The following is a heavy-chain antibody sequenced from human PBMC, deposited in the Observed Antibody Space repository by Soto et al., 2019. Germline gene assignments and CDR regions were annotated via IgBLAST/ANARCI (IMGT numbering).Heavy chain of an antibody. CDR1: GFTFSSYG. V-gene: IGHV3-30*18. Sequence: RLSCAASGFTFSSYGMHWVRQAPGKGLEWVAVISYDGSNKYYADSVKGRFTISRDNSKNTLYLQMNSLRAEDTAVYYCAKGLPAAGTERGCFDPCCQRTLVTLFS. J-gene: IGHJ5*02. CDR3: AKGLPAAGTERGCFDP. D-gene: IGHD6-13*01. CDR2: ISYDGSNK.